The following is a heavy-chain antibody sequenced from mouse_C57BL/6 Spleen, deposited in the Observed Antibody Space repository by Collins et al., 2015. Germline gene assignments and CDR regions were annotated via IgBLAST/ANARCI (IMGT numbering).Heavy chain of an antibody. J-gene: IGHJ1*01. CDR1: GYTFTSYY. V-gene: IGHV1S56*01. CDR2: IYPGNVNT. CDR3: ARQNFDWYFDV. Sequence: QVQLQQSGPELVKPGASVRISCKASGYTFTSYYIHWVKQRPGQGLEWIGWIYPGNVNTKYNEKFKGKATLTADKSSSTAYMQLSSLTSEDSAVYFCARQNFDWYFDVWGAGTTVTVSS.